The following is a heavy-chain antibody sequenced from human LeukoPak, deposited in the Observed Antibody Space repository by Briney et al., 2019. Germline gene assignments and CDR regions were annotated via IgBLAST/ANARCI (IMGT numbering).Heavy chain of an antibody. V-gene: IGHV4-30-2*01. D-gene: IGHD6-19*01. Sequence: PSQTLSLTCAVSGGSISSGGYSWSWLRQPPGKGLEWIGYIYHSGSTYYNPSLKSRVTISVDSSKNQFSLKLSSVNAADTAVYYCARHLPGIAVAGDQALFDYWGQGTLVTVSS. CDR3: ARHLPGIAVAGDQALFDY. CDR2: IYHSGST. J-gene: IGHJ4*02. CDR1: GGSISSGGYS.